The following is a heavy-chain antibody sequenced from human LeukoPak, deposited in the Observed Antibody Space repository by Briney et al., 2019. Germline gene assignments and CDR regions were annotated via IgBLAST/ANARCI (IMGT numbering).Heavy chain of an antibody. CDR3: AKDQDYYDSSGYFDY. D-gene: IGHD3-22*01. Sequence: LSGGSLRLSCAGSGFTFSDYAMSWVRQAPGKGLEWVSAISGSGGSTYYADSVKGRFTISRDNSKNTLYLQMNSLRAEDTAVYYCAKDQDYYDSSGYFDYWGQGTLVTVSS. CDR2: ISGSGGST. CDR1: GFTFSDYA. V-gene: IGHV3-23*01. J-gene: IGHJ4*02.